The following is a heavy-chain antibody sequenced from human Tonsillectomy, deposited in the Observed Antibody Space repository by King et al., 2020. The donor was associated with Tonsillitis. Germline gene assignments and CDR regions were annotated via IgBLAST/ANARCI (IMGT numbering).Heavy chain of an antibody. J-gene: IGHJ4*02. D-gene: IGHD2-15*01. Sequence: QLQESGSGLVKPSQTLSLTCAVSGGSISSGGYSWSWIRQPPGKGLEWIGYIYHSGSTYYNPSLKSRVTISVDRSKNQFSLKLSSVTAADTAVYYCARDVDCSGGSCYSDDVYWGQGTLVTVSS. CDR3: ARDVDCSGGSCYSDDVY. CDR1: GGSISSGGYS. V-gene: IGHV4-30-2*01. CDR2: IYHSGST.